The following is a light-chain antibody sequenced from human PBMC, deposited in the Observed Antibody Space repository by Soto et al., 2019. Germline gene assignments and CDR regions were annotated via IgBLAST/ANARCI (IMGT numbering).Light chain of an antibody. V-gene: IGKV4-1*01. CDR1: QSVLYSPNNKNF. CDR2: WAS. J-gene: IGKJ1*01. CDR3: QQYYSTRT. Sequence: DIVMTQSPDSLAVSLGERATINCKSSQSVLYSPNNKNFLAWYQHKTGQPPKLLIYWASTRESGVPDRFSGSGSGTDFPLTISSLQAEDVAVYFFQQYYSTRTFGQGTKVEIK.